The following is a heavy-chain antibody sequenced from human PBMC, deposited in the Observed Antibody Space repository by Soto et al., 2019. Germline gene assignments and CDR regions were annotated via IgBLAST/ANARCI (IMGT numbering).Heavy chain of an antibody. D-gene: IGHD2-15*01. CDR3: ARLRLGSVDNYFDI. CDR2: IYPGDSDT. J-gene: IGHJ3*02. CDR1: GYSFTNYW. V-gene: IGHV5-51*01. Sequence: GESLKISCNGSGYSFTNYWIGWVRQMPGKGLEWMVIIYPGDSDTRYSPSFQGQVTISADKSISTAYLQWSSLKASDTAMYYCARLRLGSVDNYFDIWGQGTMVTVSS.